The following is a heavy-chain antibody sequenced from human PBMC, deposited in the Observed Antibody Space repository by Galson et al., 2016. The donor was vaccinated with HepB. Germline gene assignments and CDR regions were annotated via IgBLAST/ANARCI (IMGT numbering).Heavy chain of an antibody. J-gene: IGHJ3*02. D-gene: IGHD3-16*01. CDR2: ISGSGDTI. CDR1: GFTFSTYS. Sequence: SLRLSCAASGFTFSTYSMTWVRQAPGKGLEWVSIISGSGDTIFYADSVKGRFTISRDNSKNTLHLHMNSLRAEDTAVYYCARDREGDLAFDIWAQGTLVTVSS. CDR3: ARDREGDLAFDI. V-gene: IGHV3-23*01.